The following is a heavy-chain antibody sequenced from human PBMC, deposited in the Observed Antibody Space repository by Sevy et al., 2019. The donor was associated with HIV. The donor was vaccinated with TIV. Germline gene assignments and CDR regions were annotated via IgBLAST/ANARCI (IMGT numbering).Heavy chain of an antibody. CDR1: GYTFTNYA. CDR3: VRDKGESSSGSWSYPFDY. V-gene: IGHV1-18*01. CDR2: ISTYSGDT. Sequence: ASVKVSCETSGYTFTNYAISWVRQAPGQGLEWMGWISTYSGDTNYAENLQGRVTMTTDSSTSTAYMDLRSLRSDDTALYYCVRDKGESSSGSWSYPFDYWGQGTLVTVSS. D-gene: IGHD3-10*01. J-gene: IGHJ4*02.